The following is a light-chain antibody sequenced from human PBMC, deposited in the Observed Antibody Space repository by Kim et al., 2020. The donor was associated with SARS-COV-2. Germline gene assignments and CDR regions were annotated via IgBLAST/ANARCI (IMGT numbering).Light chain of an antibody. Sequence: SPEERATHSCRASQSVSSNYLAWYQQKPGQAPRLLIYGASSRATGSPDRFSGSGSGTDFTLTITRLEPGDFAVYYCQQYSSSPATFGQGTKVDIK. CDR2: GAS. J-gene: IGKJ1*01. CDR3: QQYSSSPAT. CDR1: QSVSSNY. V-gene: IGKV3-20*01.